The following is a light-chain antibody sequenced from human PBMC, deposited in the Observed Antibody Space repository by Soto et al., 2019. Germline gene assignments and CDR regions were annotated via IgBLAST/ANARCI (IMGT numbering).Light chain of an antibody. CDR2: KAS. CDR3: QHYNSYSEA. J-gene: IGKJ1*01. V-gene: IGKV1-5*03. Sequence: DIQMTQSPSTLSGSVGDRVTITCRASQTISSWLAWYQQKPGKDPKLLIYKASTLKSGVPSRFSGSGSGTEFTLTISSLQPDDFATYYCQHYNSYSEAFGQGTKVDSK. CDR1: QTISSW.